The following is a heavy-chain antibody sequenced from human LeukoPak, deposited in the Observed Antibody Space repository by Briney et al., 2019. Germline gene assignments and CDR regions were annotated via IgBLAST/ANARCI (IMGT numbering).Heavy chain of an antibody. V-gene: IGHV1-2*02. CDR2: INPNSGGT. CDR1: GYTFTSYD. J-gene: IGHJ4*02. Sequence: ASVKVSCKASGYTFTSYDINWVRQAPGQGLEWMGWINPNSGGTNYAQKFQGRVTMTRDTSISTAYMELSRLRSDDTAVYYCARDYGDYVTTEGRFDYWGQGTLVTVSS. D-gene: IGHD4-17*01. CDR3: ARDYGDYVTTEGRFDY.